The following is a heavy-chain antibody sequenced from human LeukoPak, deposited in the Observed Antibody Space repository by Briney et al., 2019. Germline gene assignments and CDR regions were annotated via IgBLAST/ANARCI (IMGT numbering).Heavy chain of an antibody. J-gene: IGHJ6*02. D-gene: IGHD2-2*01. CDR2: ISSSSSYI. Sequence: GGSLRLSCAASGFTFSSYSMNWVRQAPGKGLGWVSSISSSSSYIYYADSVKGRFTISRDNAKNSLYLQMNSLRAEDTAVYYCARDVSRCSSTSCYSYYGMDVWGQGTTVTVSS. CDR3: ARDVSRCSSTSCYSYYGMDV. CDR1: GFTFSSYS. V-gene: IGHV3-21*01.